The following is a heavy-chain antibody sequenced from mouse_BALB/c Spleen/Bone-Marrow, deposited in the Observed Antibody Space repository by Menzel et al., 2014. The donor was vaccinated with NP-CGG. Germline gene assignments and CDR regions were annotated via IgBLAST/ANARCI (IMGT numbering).Heavy chain of an antibody. J-gene: IGHJ4*01. V-gene: IGHV3-1*02. CDR2: IHYSGST. Sequence: EVQLVQSGPDLVKPSQSLPLTCTVTGYSITSDYSWHWTRQFPGNKLEWMGDIHYSGSTNYNPSLKRRISITRDTTKNQFFLQLNSPTTEDTATYHCASSCGNYHYFSAMDYWGQGTSVTVSS. CDR3: ASSCGNYHYFSAMDY. CDR1: GYSITSDYS. D-gene: IGHD2-1*01.